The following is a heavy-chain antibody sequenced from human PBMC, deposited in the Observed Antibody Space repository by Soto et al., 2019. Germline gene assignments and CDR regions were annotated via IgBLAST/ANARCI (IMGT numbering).Heavy chain of an antibody. Sequence: QVQLVQSGAEVKKPGASVKVSCKPSGYTFRSYSISWVRQAPGQGLEWMGWINVYNGTKKYAQNLQGRVTMTTDTSTSTAYMELRSLRSDDTAVYYCARDLAVGWFDPWGQGTLVTVSS. J-gene: IGHJ5*02. CDR1: GYTFRSYS. D-gene: IGHD2-2*01. CDR3: ARDLAVGWFDP. CDR2: INVYNGTK. V-gene: IGHV1-18*01.